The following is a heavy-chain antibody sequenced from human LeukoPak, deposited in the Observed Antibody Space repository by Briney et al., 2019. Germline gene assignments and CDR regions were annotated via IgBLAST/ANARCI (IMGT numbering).Heavy chain of an antibody. CDR3: ARNKVPIVVVPAASPMYYFDY. D-gene: IGHD2-2*01. J-gene: IGHJ4*02. V-gene: IGHV4-61*02. Sequence: SQTLSLTCTVSGGSISSGSYYWSWIRQPAGKGLEWIGRIYTSGSTNYNPSLKSRVTISVDTSKNQFSLKLSSVTAADTAVYYCARNKVPIVVVPAASPMYYFDYWGQGTLVTVSS. CDR2: IYTSGST. CDR1: GGSISSGSYY.